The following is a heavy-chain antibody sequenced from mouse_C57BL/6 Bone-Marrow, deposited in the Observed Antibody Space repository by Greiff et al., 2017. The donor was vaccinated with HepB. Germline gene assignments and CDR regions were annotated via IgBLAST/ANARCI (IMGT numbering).Heavy chain of an antibody. J-gene: IGHJ2*01. CDR1: GYTFTSYW. CDR3: ARGEVTTVVAPFDY. CDR2: IYPGSGST. Sequence: QVQLQQPGAELVKPGASVKMSCKASGYTFTSYWITWVKQRPGQGLEWIGDIYPGSGSTNYNEKFKSKATQTVDTSSSTAYMQLSSLTSEDSAVYYCARGEVTTVVAPFDYWGQGTTLTVSS. V-gene: IGHV1-55*01. D-gene: IGHD1-1*01.